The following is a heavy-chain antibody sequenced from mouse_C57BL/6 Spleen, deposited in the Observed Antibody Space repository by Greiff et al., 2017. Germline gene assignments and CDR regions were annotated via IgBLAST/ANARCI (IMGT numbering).Heavy chain of an antibody. V-gene: IGHV5-17*01. D-gene: IGHD1-1*01. CDR1: GFTFSDYG. Sequence: DVKLVESGGGLVKPGGSLKLSCAASGFTFSDYGMHWVRQAPEKGLEWVAYISSGSSTIYYADTVKGRFTISRDNAKNTLFLQMTSLRSEDTAMYYCARSHGSSSYAMDYWGQGTSVTVSS. CDR3: ARSHGSSSYAMDY. CDR2: ISSGSSTI. J-gene: IGHJ4*01.